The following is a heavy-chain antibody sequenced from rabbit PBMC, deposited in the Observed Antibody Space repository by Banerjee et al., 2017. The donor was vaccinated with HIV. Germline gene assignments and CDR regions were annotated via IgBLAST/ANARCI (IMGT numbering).Heavy chain of an antibody. CDR2: IEPDSSGVT. CDR3: ARDTSSSFSSYGMDL. Sequence: QEQLVESGGGLVQPEGSLTLTCTASGVSFSSSSYLCWVRQAPGKGLEWIACIEPDSSGVTYFATWAKGRFTISKTASTTVTLQMTRLTAADTATYFCARDTSSSFSSYGMDLWGPGTLVTVS. CDR1: GVSFSSSSY. D-gene: IGHD1-1*01. V-gene: IGHV1S45*01. J-gene: IGHJ6*01.